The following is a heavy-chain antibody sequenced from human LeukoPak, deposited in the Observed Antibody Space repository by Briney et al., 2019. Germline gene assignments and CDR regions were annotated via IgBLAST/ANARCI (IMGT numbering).Heavy chain of an antibody. CDR1: GFTFNTYW. V-gene: IGHV3-7*01. Sequence: GGSLRLSCAASGFTFNTYWMSWVRQAPGKGLEWVANINQDGGEKYYVDSVKGRFTISRDNAKNTLYLQMNSLRAEDTAVYYCVRDTYYNGMDVWGQGTTVTVSS. J-gene: IGHJ6*02. CDR3: VRDTYYNGMDV. CDR2: INQDGGEK.